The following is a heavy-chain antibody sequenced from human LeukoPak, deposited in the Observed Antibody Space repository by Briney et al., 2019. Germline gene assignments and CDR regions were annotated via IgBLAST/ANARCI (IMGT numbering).Heavy chain of an antibody. J-gene: IGHJ6*03. Sequence: ASVKVSCKAFGYTFTGYYMHWVRQAPGHGLEWMGWSNPHSATPTYAQKFQGRVTMTRDTSISTAYMELSRLTSDDTAVYYCARPYTKIELWFGESDYSYMDVWGKGTTVTISS. CDR1: GYTFTGYY. V-gene: IGHV1-2*02. D-gene: IGHD3-10*01. CDR3: ARPYTKIELWFGESDYSYMDV. CDR2: SNPHSATP.